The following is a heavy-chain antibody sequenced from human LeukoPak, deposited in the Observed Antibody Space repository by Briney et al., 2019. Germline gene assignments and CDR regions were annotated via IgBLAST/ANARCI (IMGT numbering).Heavy chain of an antibody. D-gene: IGHD6-13*01. J-gene: IGHJ4*02. CDR3: ARGPSPYSSSWYWT. CDR1: GGSISSYY. Sequence: ETLSLTCTVSGGSISSYYWSWVRQAPGKGLEWVSVIYSGGSTYYADSVKGRFTISRDNSKNTLYLQMNSLRAEDTAVYYCARGPSPYSSSWYWTWGQGTLVTVSS. CDR2: IYSGGST. V-gene: IGHV3-53*01.